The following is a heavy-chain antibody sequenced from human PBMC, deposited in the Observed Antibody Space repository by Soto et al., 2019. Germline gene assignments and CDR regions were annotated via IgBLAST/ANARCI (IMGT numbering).Heavy chain of an antibody. J-gene: IGHJ4*02. CDR1: GGSISSSSYY. CDR3: AGHVSRYPINYFDY. D-gene: IGHD6-13*01. Sequence: SETLSLTCTVSGGSISSSSYYWGWIRQPPGKGLEWIGSIYYSGSTYYNPSLKSRVTISGDTSKNQFSLKLSSVTAADTAVYYCAGHVSRYPINYFDYWGQGTLVTVSS. V-gene: IGHV4-39*01. CDR2: IYYSGST.